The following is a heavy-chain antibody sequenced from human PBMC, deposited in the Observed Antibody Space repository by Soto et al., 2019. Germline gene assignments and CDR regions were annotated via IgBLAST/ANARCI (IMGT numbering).Heavy chain of an antibody. CDR2: IYYSGTT. CDR3: GRGWLQSHYFDS. D-gene: IGHD5-12*01. CDR1: GGSISSGGYY. J-gene: IGHJ4*02. V-gene: IGHV4-31*03. Sequence: QVQLQESGPGLVRPSQTLSLTCTVSGGSISSGGYYWSWIRQHPGKGLEWIGDIYYSGTTYYNPSLKSRVTIPVDTSENQFSLELTSVTAADTAVYSCGRGWLQSHYFDSWGQGTLVTVSS.